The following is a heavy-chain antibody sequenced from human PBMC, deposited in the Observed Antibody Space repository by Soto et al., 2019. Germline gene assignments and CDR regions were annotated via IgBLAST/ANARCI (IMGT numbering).Heavy chain of an antibody. D-gene: IGHD2-15*01. Sequence: GGSLRLSCATSGFTFSGYALNWVRQAPGKGLEWVSSISGSGSYIYYADSVEGRFTISRDNAKESVFLEMSSLRAEDTAVYYCATIVGHLGWLDVWGQGTLVTVSS. CDR3: ATIVGHLGWLDV. V-gene: IGHV3-21*01. CDR1: GFTFSGYA. CDR2: ISGSGSYI. J-gene: IGHJ4*02.